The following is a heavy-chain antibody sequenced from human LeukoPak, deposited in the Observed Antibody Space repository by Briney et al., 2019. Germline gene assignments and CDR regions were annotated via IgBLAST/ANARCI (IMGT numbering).Heavy chain of an antibody. Sequence: GGSLRLSCAASGFTFSSYGIHWVRQAPGKGLEWVAFIRYDGSNKYYADSVKGRFTISRDNSKNTLYLQMNSLRAEDTAVYYCAKDWVYYYDSSGYPLVDYWGQGTLVTVSS. J-gene: IGHJ4*02. CDR1: GFTFSSYG. CDR3: AKDWVYYYDSSGYPLVDY. V-gene: IGHV3-30*02. CDR2: IRYDGSNK. D-gene: IGHD3-22*01.